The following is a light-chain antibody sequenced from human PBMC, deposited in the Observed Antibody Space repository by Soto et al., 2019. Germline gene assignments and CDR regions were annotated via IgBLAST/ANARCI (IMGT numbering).Light chain of an antibody. CDR1: SSDVGGYNY. CDR2: EVS. Sequence: QSALTQPASVSGSPGQSITISCTGTSSDVGGYNYVSWYQQHPGKAPKLMIYEVSNRPSGVSNRFSGSKSRNTASLTISGLQAEDEADYYCSSYTSSSTYVVFGGGTKVTVL. V-gene: IGLV2-14*01. CDR3: SSYTSSSTYVV. J-gene: IGLJ2*01.